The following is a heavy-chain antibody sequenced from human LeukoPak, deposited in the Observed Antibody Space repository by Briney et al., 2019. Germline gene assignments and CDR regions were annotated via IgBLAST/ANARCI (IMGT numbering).Heavy chain of an antibody. CDR1: GYTFTRYD. Sequence: ASVKVSCKASGYTFTRYDINWVRQATGQGLEWMGWMNPNSGNTGYAQKFQGRGTITRNPSISTAYMELSSLGSEDTAVYYCARGAREAYYDFWSGYYFDDWGQGSLVTVSS. CDR2: MNPNSGNT. J-gene: IGHJ4*02. D-gene: IGHD3-3*01. CDR3: ARGAREAYYDFWSGYYFDD. V-gene: IGHV1-8*03.